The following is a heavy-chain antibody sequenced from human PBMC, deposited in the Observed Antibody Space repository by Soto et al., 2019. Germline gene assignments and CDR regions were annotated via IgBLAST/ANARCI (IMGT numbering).Heavy chain of an antibody. Sequence: PSETLSLTCTVSGGSISSYYWSWIRQPPGKGLEWIGYIYYSGSTNYNPSLKSRVTISVDTSKNQFSLKLSSVTAADTAVYCFVRCQTAISGGYYYYYGVEVLGQGTTVTVSS. CDR1: GGSISSYY. CDR2: IYYSGST. V-gene: IGHV4-59*01. J-gene: IGHJ6*02. D-gene: IGHD3-10*01. CDR3: VRCQTAISGGYYYYYGVEV.